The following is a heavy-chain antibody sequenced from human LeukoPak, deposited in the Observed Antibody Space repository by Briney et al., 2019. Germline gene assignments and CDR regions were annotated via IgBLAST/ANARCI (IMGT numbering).Heavy chain of an antibody. V-gene: IGHV3-23*01. J-gene: IGHJ4*02. D-gene: IGHD1-1*01. CDR3: AKATTYNSGGYFDF. Sequence: GGSLRLSCAACGFTFSGYAMTWVRQAPGKGLEWVSTISGSGASTHYAASVKGRFTISRDNSENTMYLQMNSLRAEATAVYFCAKATTYNSGGYFDFWGQGILVTVSS. CDR1: GFTFSGYA. CDR2: ISGSGAST.